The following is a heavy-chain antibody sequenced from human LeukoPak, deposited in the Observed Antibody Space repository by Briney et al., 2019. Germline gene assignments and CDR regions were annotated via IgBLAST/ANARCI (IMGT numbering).Heavy chain of an antibody. J-gene: IGHJ4*02. CDR3: VRDRLTPMVRGSLDY. CDR2: INHSGST. CDR1: GGSFSGYY. Sequence: PSETLSLTCAVYGGSFSGYYWSWIRHPPGKGLEWIGEINHSGSTNYNPSLKSRVTISVDTSKNQFSLKLSSVTAADTAVYYCVRDRLTPMVRGSLDYWRQGTLVTVSS. D-gene: IGHD3-10*01. V-gene: IGHV4-34*01.